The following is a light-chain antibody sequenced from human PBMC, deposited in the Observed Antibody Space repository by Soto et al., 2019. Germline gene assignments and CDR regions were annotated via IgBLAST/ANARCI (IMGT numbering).Light chain of an antibody. Sequence: QAVLTQQPSLTVSPGRTVTLTCGSSTGAVTNGHYPYWFQQEPGQAPRTLIYDTTNRHSWTPARFSGSLLGGKAALTLSGAQPEDEAEYYCLLSYNGPYVFGTGTKVTVL. CDR2: DTT. J-gene: IGLJ1*01. CDR1: TGAVTNGHY. V-gene: IGLV7-46*01. CDR3: LLSYNGPYV.